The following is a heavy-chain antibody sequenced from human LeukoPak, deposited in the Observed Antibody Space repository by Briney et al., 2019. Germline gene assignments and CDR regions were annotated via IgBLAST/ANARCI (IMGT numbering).Heavy chain of an antibody. CDR3: AQDSSFSSSPNANWFDP. CDR1: GFTFSSYA. CDR2: ISGSGGST. D-gene: IGHD6-6*01. J-gene: IGHJ5*02. Sequence: QTGGSLRLSCAASGFTFSSYAMSWVRQAPGKGLEWVSAISGSGGSTYYADSVKGRFTISRDNSKNTLYLQMNSLRAEDTAVYYCAQDSSFSSSPNANWFDPWGQGTLVTVSS. V-gene: IGHV3-23*01.